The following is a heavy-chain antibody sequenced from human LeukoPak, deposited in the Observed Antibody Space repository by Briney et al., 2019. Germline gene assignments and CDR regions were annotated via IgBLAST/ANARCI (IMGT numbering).Heavy chain of an antibody. V-gene: IGHV3-7*03. CDR2: IKEDGSEK. CDR1: GFTFSSYW. D-gene: IGHD2-15*01. Sequence: PGGSLRLSCAASGFTFSSYWMSWVRQAPGKGLEWVANIKEDGSEKYYVDSVKGRFTISRDNAKNSLYLQMNSLRAEDTAVYYCARDWGRYLGYCSGGSCYSGAWFDPWGQGTLVTVSS. CDR3: ARDWGRYLGYCSGGSCYSGAWFDP. J-gene: IGHJ5*02.